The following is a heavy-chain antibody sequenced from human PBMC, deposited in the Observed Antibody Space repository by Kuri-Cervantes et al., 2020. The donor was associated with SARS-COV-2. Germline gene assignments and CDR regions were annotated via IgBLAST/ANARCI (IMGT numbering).Heavy chain of an antibody. D-gene: IGHD2-21*01. CDR2: ISSGGSST. CDR3: AKIARVVVIAGAFDL. Sequence: GESLKISCAASGFTFSDYAMSWVRQAPGKGLEWVSGISSGGSSTYYPNSVKGRFTISRDNYKNTLYLQMSSLRAEDTAVYYCAKIARVVVIAGAFDLWGQGTMVTVSS. CDR1: GFTFSDYA. V-gene: IGHV3-23*01. J-gene: IGHJ3*01.